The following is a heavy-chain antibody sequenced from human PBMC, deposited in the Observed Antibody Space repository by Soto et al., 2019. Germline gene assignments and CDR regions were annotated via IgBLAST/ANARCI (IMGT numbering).Heavy chain of an antibody. CDR1: GYTFTTYP. CDR2: INVGNGGT. Sequence: QVQLVQSGAEEKKPGASVKVSCKASGYTFTTYPMNWLRQAPGQRPEWMGWINVGNGGTKYSQKFQGRVSIRRDPSASTAYRQLSRLRSDDTAVYYCATDRGGYCSGGSCPEAWFDPWGQGTLVTVTS. CDR3: ATDRGGYCSGGSCPEAWFDP. V-gene: IGHV1-3*05. D-gene: IGHD2-15*01. J-gene: IGHJ5*02.